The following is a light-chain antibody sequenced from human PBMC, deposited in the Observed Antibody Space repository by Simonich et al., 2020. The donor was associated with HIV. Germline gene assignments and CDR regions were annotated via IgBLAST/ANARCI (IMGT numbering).Light chain of an antibody. CDR3: YSTDSSGNHRV. CDR2: EDS. V-gene: IGLV3-10*01. Sequence: SYELTQPPSVSVSPGQTARITCSGDALPKKYAYWYQQKAGQAPVLVIYEDSKLPSGIPERFSGSSSGKMATLTISGAQVADEADYYCYSTDSSGNHRVFGGGTKLTVL. CDR1: ALPKKY. J-gene: IGLJ3*02.